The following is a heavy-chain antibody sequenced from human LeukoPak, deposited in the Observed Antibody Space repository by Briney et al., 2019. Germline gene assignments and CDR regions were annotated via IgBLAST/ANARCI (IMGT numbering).Heavy chain of an antibody. CDR1: GFTFSSYT. V-gene: IGHV3-21*01. CDR3: ARDPYSGSYGADYYYYMDV. Sequence: GGSLRLSCAASGFTFSSYTMKWVRQTPGQGLEWVSSITSGSSHIYYADSVKGRFTISRDNAKSSLYLQMNSLRAEDTAVYYCARDPYSGSYGADYYYYMDVWGKGTTVTISS. CDR2: ITSGSSHI. D-gene: IGHD1-26*01. J-gene: IGHJ6*03.